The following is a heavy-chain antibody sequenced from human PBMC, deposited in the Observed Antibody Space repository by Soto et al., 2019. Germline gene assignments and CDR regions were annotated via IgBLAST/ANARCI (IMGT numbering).Heavy chain of an antibody. D-gene: IGHD3-22*01. CDR3: GRTNDKGAWAAWF. V-gene: IGHV4-59*01. Sequence: PSETLSLTCTVSVESISIYYWSWIRQAPGKRLEWVGYLQSTGTTYYNPPLKSRATMSVDASKNQFSLILTSVTAADTAVYYCGRTNDKGAWAAWFWGQGILVTAPQ. CDR2: LQSTGTT. J-gene: IGHJ4*02. CDR1: VESISIYY.